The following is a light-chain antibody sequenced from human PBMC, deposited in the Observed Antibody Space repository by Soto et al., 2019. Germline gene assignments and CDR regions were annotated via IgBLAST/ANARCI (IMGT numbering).Light chain of an antibody. Sequence: DVQLTQSPSFMSLSAGDRVTITCRASQGISNSLAWYQQKPGKAPKLLIYSASTLQSRVPSRFGGGFSGTEFTLTISSLQPEDFATYYCQQLYRYPITFGQGTRLEIK. CDR3: QQLYRYPIT. CDR2: SAS. V-gene: IGKV1-9*01. CDR1: QGISNS. J-gene: IGKJ5*01.